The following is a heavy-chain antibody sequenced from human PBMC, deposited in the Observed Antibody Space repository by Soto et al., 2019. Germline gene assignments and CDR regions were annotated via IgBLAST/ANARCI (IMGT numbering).Heavy chain of an antibody. CDR1: GCTFSNYA. CDR3: ARGRGFYSSSDEFYFYSMEV. J-gene: IGHJ6*02. D-gene: IGHD6-13*01. Sequence: SVKVSCKASGCTFSNYAINWVRQAPGQGLEWMGGIIPIFGAANYVQKFQGRVTITADKSTNIAYMELSSLKSEDTAVYYCARGRGFYSSSDEFYFYSMEVWGLGTTVIVSS. V-gene: IGHV1-69*06. CDR2: IIPIFGAA.